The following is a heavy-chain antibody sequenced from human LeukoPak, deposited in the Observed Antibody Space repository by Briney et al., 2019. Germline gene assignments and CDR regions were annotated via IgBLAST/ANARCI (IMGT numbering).Heavy chain of an antibody. D-gene: IGHD2-2*01. CDR1: GGTFSSYT. CDR3: ARDRGDIVVVPAATHFDY. CDR2: IIPILGIA. Sequence: SVKVSCKASGGTFSSYTISWVRQAPGQGLEWMGRIIPILGIANYAQKFQGRVTITADKSTSTAYMELSSLRSEDTAVYYCARDRGDIVVVPAATHFDYWGQGTLVTVSS. V-gene: IGHV1-69*04. J-gene: IGHJ4*02.